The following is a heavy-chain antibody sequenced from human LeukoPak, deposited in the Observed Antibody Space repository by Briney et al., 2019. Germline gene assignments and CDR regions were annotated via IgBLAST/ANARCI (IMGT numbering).Heavy chain of an antibody. D-gene: IGHD3-22*01. CDR3: ARRGGDSSGYYYPAFDY. Sequence: PSETLSLTCTVSGGSISSSSYYWGWIRQPPGKGLEWIGSIYYSGSTYYNSSLKSRVTISVDTSKNQFSLKLSSVTAADTAVYYCARRGGDSSGYYYPAFDYWGQGTLVTVSS. CDR1: GGSISSSSYY. CDR2: IYYSGST. V-gene: IGHV4-39*01. J-gene: IGHJ4*02.